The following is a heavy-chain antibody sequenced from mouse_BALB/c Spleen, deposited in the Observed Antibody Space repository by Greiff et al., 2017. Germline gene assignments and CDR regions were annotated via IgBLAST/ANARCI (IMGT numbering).Heavy chain of an antibody. D-gene: IGHD1-1*01. Sequence: EVQLVESGGGLVKPGGSLKLSCAASGFTFSDYYMYWVRQTPEKRLEWVATISDGGSYTYYPDSVKGRFTISRDNAKNNLYLQMSSLKSEDTAMYYCARGGDYYGSSWYFDVWGAGTTVTVSS. CDR2: ISDGGSYT. J-gene: IGHJ1*01. CDR1: GFTFSDYY. CDR3: ARGGDYYGSSWYFDV. V-gene: IGHV5-4*02.